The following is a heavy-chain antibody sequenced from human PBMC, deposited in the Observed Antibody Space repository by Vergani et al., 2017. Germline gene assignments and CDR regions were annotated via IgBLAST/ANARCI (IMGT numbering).Heavy chain of an antibody. CDR2: IYSGGST. J-gene: IGHJ6*02. D-gene: IGHD3-9*01. Sequence: EVQLVESGGGLVQPGGSLRLSCAASGFTVSSNYMSWVRQAPGKGLEWVSVIYSGGSTYYADSVKGRFTISRDNSKNTLYLQMNSLRAEDTAVYYCARVDDILTGYPYGMDVWGQGTTVTVSS. V-gene: IGHV3-66*02. CDR1: GFTVSSNY. CDR3: ARVDDILTGYPYGMDV.